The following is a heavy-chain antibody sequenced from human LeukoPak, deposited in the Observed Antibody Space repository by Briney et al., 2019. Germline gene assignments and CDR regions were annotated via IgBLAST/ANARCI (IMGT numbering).Heavy chain of an antibody. CDR2: INHSGST. J-gene: IGHJ4*02. V-gene: IGHV4-34*01. CDR1: GGSFSGYY. Sequence: PSETLSLTCAVYGGSFSGYYWSWIRQPPGKGLEWIGEINHSGSTNYNPSLKSRVTISVDTSKNQFSLKLSSVTAADTAVYYCARVTRFGGVIVNFDYWGQGTLVTVSS. CDR3: ARVTRFGGVIVNFDY. D-gene: IGHD3-16*02.